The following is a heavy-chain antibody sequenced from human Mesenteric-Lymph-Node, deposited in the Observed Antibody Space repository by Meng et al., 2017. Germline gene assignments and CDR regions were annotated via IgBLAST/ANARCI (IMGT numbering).Heavy chain of an antibody. CDR3: ARGVAPAGMLYWYFDL. CDR1: GFNCSSYS. J-gene: IGHJ2*01. CDR2: ISTSTSI. V-gene: IGHV3-21*01. Sequence: EVKLVESGGGLVKPGESLRRSCVASGFNCSSYSMNWVRQAPGKGLEWVSSISTSTSIYYADSAKGRFTISRDNAKNSLFLQMNSLRAEDTAVYYCARGVAPAGMLYWYFDLWGRGTLVTVSS. D-gene: IGHD6-13*01.